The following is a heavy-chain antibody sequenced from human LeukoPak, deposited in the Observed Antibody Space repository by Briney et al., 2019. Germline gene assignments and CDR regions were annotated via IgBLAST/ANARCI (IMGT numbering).Heavy chain of an antibody. CDR3: ARTTVTTVPY. CDR1: GFTFSSYS. D-gene: IGHD4-17*01. CDR2: ISSSSSYI. Sequence: GGSLRLSCAASGFTFSSYSMNWVRQAPGKGLEWVSSISSSSSYIYYAESVKGRFTISRDNAKNSLYLQMNSPRAEDTAVYYCARTTVTTVPYWGQGTLVTVSS. V-gene: IGHV3-21*01. J-gene: IGHJ4*02.